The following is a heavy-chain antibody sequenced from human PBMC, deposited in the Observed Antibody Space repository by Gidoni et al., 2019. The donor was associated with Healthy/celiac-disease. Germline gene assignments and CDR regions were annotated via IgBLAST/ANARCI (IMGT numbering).Heavy chain of an antibody. D-gene: IGHD3-22*01. V-gene: IGHV4-39*01. J-gene: IGHJ3*02. CDR1: GGSISSSSYY. CDR3: ASPKSGSGYLWAFDI. Sequence: QLQLQESGPGLVKPSETLSLTCTVSGGSISSSSYYWGWIRQPPGKGLEWIGSIYYSGSTYYNPSLKSRVTISVDTSKNQFSLKLSSVTAADTAVYYCASPKSGSGYLWAFDIWGQGTMVTVSS. CDR2: IYYSGST.